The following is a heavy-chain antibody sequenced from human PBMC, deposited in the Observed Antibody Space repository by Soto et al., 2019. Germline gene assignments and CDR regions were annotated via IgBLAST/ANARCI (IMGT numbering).Heavy chain of an antibody. V-gene: IGHV1-69*13. CDR1: GGTFSSYA. CDR2: IIPIFGTA. J-gene: IGHJ6*02. D-gene: IGHD6-13*01. Sequence: ASVKVSCKASGGTFSSYAISWVRQAPGQGLEWMGGIIPIFGTANYAQKFQGRVTITADESTSTAYMELSSLRSEDTAVYYCARVSQSNPSSWYVHPTAGMDVWGQGTTVTVSS. CDR3: ARVSQSNPSSWYVHPTAGMDV.